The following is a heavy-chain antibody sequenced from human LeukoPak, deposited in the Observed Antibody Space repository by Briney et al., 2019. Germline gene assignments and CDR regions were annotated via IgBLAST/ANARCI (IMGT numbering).Heavy chain of an antibody. J-gene: IGHJ5*02. CDR3: ARDGRYGGFDP. V-gene: IGHV4-31*03. CDR1: GGSISSGGYY. Sequence: SETLSLTCTVSGGSISSGGYYWSWIRQHPGKGLEWIGYIYYSGSTYYNPTLKSRVTISVDTSKNQFSLKLSSVTAADTAVYYCARDGRYGGFDPWGQGTLVTVSS. D-gene: IGHD1-26*01. CDR2: IYYSGST.